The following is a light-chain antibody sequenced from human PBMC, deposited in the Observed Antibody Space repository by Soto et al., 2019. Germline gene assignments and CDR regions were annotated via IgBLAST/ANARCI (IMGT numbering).Light chain of an antibody. CDR2: DVR. J-gene: IGLJ2*01. V-gene: IGLV2-14*03. CDR3: SSFTSSSTLI. Sequence: QSVLTQSASVSGSPGQSIAISCTGTDSDVGAYNSVSWYQQHPGKAPKLLIFDVRNRPSGVSNRFSGSKSGNTASLTISGLQADDEADYYCSSFTSSSTLIFGGGTKVTVL. CDR1: DSDVGAYNS.